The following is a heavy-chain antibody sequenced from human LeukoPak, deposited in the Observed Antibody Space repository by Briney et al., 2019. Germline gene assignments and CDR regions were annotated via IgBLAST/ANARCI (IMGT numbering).Heavy chain of an antibody. Sequence: PGGSLRLSCAASGSTFSSYAMHWVRQAPGKGLEWVAVISYDGSNKYYADSVKGRFTISRDNSKNTLYLQMNSLRAEDTAVYYCARDQWVGASGFDYYYMDVWGKGTTVTVSS. V-gene: IGHV3-30*04. CDR2: ISYDGSNK. CDR3: ARDQWVGASGFDYYYMDV. J-gene: IGHJ6*03. CDR1: GSTFSSYA. D-gene: IGHD1-26*01.